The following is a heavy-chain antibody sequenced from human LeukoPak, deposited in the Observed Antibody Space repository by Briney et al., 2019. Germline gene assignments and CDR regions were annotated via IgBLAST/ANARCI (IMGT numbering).Heavy chain of an antibody. CDR2: IKSKTDGGST. D-gene: IGHD3-9*01. CDR1: GFTFSNAW. V-gene: IGHV3-15*01. Sequence: QPGGSLRLSCAVSGFTFSNAWMSWVRQAPGKGLEWIGRIKSKTDGGSTDYAAPVKGRFTFSRDESKNTLYLQMNSLKIEDTAVYYCTTGGTGFDSLFNSYYYMDVWGNGTTVTVSS. J-gene: IGHJ6*03. CDR3: TTGGTGFDSLFNSYYYMDV.